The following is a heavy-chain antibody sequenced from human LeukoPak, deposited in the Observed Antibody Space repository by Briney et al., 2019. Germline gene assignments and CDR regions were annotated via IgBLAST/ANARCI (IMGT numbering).Heavy chain of an antibody. CDR2: IYGADAT. Sequence: GGSLRLSCAASGFNVSSNYMTWIRQAPGKGLEWVSLIYGADATYYAESVRGRFMISRDNLKNTLFLQMNSLRVEDTAVYYCVTSTGQQFIPYDYWGQGTHVTVSS. J-gene: IGHJ4*02. CDR3: VTSTGQQFIPYDY. V-gene: IGHV3-66*02. CDR1: GFNVSSNY. D-gene: IGHD6-13*01.